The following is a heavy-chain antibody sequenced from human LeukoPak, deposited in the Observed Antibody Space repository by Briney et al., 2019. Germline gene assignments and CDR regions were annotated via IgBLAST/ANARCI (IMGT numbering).Heavy chain of an antibody. V-gene: IGHV4-61*01. D-gene: IGHD1-26*01. Sequence: PSETLSLTCTVSGGSIRSSYYYWSWIRQPPGKGLEWIGYIYYSGSTNYNPSLKSRVTISVDTSKNQFSLKLSSVTAADTAVYYCARGEGMNSGSYHFDYWGQGTLVTVSS. CDR1: GGSIRSSYYY. J-gene: IGHJ4*02. CDR2: IYYSGST. CDR3: ARGEGMNSGSYHFDY.